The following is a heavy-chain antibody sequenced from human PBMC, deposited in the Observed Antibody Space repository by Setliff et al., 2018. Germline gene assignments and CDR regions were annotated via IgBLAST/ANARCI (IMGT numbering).Heavy chain of an antibody. CDR3: AREETLGATLYYYGMDV. CDR1: GYTFTSYD. D-gene: IGHD1-26*01. Sequence: ASVKVSCKASGYTFTSYDINWVRQATGQGLEWMGWMNPNSGNTGYAQKFQGRVTMTRNTAISTAYMELSSLRSEDTAVYYCAREETLGATLYYYGMDVWGQGTTVTVSS. CDR2: MNPNSGNT. V-gene: IGHV1-8*01. J-gene: IGHJ6*02.